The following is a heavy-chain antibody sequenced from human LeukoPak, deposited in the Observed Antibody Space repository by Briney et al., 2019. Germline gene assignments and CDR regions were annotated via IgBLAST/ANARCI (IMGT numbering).Heavy chain of an antibody. J-gene: IGHJ5*02. CDR2: INPSGGST. Sequence: ASVKVSCKASGYTYTSYYMHWVRQAPGQGLEWMRIINPSGGSTSYAQKFQGWVTMTRDTSISTAYMELSRLRSDDTAVYYCARDVWGDYWFDPWGQGTLVTVSS. V-gene: IGHV1-2*04. CDR3: ARDVWGDYWFDP. CDR1: GYTYTSYY. D-gene: IGHD2-21*02.